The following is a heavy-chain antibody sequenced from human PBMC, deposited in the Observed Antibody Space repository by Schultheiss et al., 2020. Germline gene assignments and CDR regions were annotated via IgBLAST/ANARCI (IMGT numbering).Heavy chain of an antibody. CDR2: TYYRSKWYN. J-gene: IGHJ4*02. V-gene: IGHV6-1*01. D-gene: IGHD6-13*01. CDR3: ARTAAGRGGLDY. Sequence: SATLSLTCAISGDNVSSNSAAWNWIRRSPSRGLEWLGGTYYRSKWYNDYAVSVKSRITINPDTSKNQFSLHLNSVTPEDTAVYYCARTAAGRGGLDYWGQGTLVTGSS. CDR1: GDNVSSNSAA.